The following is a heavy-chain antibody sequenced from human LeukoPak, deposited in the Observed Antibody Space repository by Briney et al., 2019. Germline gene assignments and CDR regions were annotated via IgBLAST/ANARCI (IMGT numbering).Heavy chain of an antibody. J-gene: IGHJ6*03. Sequence: ASVKVSCKASGYTFTGYYMHWVRQAPGQGLEWMGWINPNSGGTNYAQKFQGRVTMTRDTSISTAYMELSRLRSDDTAVYYCARLVDTAMGDYYYYYMDVWGKGTTVTVSS. V-gene: IGHV1-2*02. CDR1: GYTFTGYY. CDR2: INPNSGGT. D-gene: IGHD5-18*01. CDR3: ARLVDTAMGDYYYYYMDV.